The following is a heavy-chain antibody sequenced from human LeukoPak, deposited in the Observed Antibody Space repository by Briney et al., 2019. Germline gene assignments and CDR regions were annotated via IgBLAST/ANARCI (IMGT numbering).Heavy chain of an antibody. CDR3: AREISGYDDYYFDY. CDR2: ISYDGSNK. D-gene: IGHD5-12*01. Sequence: PGRSVRLSCAACGFTFSSYAMHGVRQAPGKGLEGVAVISYDGSNKYYADSVKGRFTISRDNSKNTLYLQMNSLRAEDTAVYYCAREISGYDDYYFDYWGQGTLVTVSS. V-gene: IGHV3-30*04. J-gene: IGHJ4*02. CDR1: GFTFSSYA.